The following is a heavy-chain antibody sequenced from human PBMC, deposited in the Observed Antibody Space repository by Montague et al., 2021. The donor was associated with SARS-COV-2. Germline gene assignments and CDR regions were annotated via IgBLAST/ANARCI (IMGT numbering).Heavy chain of an antibody. CDR3: ARGMHYYDSSGYYFDY. CDR1: GGFISSYY. CDR2: IYYSGST. V-gene: IGHV4-59*01. J-gene: IGHJ4*02. D-gene: IGHD3-22*01. Sequence: SETLSLTCTVSGGFISSYYWSWIRQPPGKGLEWIGYIYYSGSTNYNPSLKSRVTISVDTSKNQFSLKLSSVTAADTAVYYCARGMHYYDSSGYYFDYWGQGTLVTVSS.